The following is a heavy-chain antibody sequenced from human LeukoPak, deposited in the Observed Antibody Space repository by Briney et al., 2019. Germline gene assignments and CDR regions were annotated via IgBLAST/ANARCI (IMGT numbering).Heavy chain of an antibody. J-gene: IGHJ4*02. CDR3: ARDYGSDY. CDR2: ISRSGDTI. CDR1: GFTLSRYE. D-gene: IGHD3-10*01. Sequence: GGSLRLSCAASGFTLSRYEMNWVRQAPGKGLEWVSYISRSGDTIYFADSVKGRFAISRDNAKNSLYLQMSSLRAEDTVVYYSARDYGSDYWGQGTLVTVSS. V-gene: IGHV3-48*03.